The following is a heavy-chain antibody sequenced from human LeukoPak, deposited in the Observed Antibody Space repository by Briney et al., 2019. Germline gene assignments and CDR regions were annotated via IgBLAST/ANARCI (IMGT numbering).Heavy chain of an antibody. CDR2: IQDDGTNK. CDR1: VFSFSTYA. CDR3: ARVNYVSSGWGAPFDH. V-gene: IGHV3-30*02. Sequence: PGGTLRLSCAASVFSFSTYAMHWVRQAPGKGLEWVAFIQDDGTNKYYADSVKGRFAISRDNAKNSLYLQINSLRAEDTAVYYCARVNYVSSGWGAPFDHWGQGTLVTVSS. J-gene: IGHJ4*02. D-gene: IGHD1-7*01.